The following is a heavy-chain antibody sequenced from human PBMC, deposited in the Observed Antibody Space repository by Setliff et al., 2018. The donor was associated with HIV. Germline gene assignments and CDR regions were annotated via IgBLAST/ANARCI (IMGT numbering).Heavy chain of an antibody. CDR1: GFSFSDFW. D-gene: IGHD1-26*01. CDR3: ARVGLGGAFDI. Sequence: GVLSLSCAASGFSFSDFWMHWVRQVPGKGLAWVSRVYSAGTTTTYADSVKGRFTISRDNGKNTLYLQMNSLRAEDSAVYFCARVGLGGAFDIWGQGTKVTVS. V-gene: IGHV3-74*01. CDR2: VYSAGTTT. J-gene: IGHJ3*02.